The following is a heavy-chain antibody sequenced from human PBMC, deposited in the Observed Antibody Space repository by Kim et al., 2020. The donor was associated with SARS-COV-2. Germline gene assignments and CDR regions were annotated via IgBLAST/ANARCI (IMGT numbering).Heavy chain of an antibody. CDR1: GFTLSDYA. J-gene: IGHJ4*02. Sequence: GGSLRLSCAGSGFTLSDYAMSWVRQAPGKGLEWVSSINGGGETTRYADSVKARFTISRDNSKNTVLLQMSSLRDEDTAVCYCARDREGDPSFGGDSWGQG. CDR3: ARDREGDPSFGGDS. D-gene: IGHD3-16*01. V-gene: IGHV3-23*01. CDR2: INGGGETT.